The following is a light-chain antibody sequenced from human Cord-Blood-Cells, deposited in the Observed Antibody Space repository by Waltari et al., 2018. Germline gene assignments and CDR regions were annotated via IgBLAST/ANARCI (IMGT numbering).Light chain of an antibody. CDR3: SSYTSSSTVV. J-gene: IGLJ2*01. CDR1: SSAVGGYNY. V-gene: IGLV2-14*01. CDR2: DVS. Sequence: QSALTQPASVSGSPGQSITLSCPGPSSAVGGYNYVPWYQQHPGKAPKLMIYDVSNRPSGVSNRFSGSKSGNTASLTISGLQAEDEADYYCSSYTSSSTVVFGGGTKLTVL.